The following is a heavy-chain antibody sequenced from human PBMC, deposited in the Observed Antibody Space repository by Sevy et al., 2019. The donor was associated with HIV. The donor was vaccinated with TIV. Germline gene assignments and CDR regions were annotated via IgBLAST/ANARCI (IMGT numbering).Heavy chain of an antibody. CDR1: GFTFSSYA. V-gene: IGHV3-23*01. Sequence: GGSLRLSCAASGFTFSSYAMSWVRQAPGKGLEWVSGISVSGGSTYYADSVKGRFTISRDNSKNTLYLQMNSLRAEDTAVYYCAKDAEPDYYGSGSPTWDYWGQGTLVTVSS. D-gene: IGHD3-10*01. CDR3: AKDAEPDYYGSGSPTWDY. CDR2: ISVSGGST. J-gene: IGHJ4*02.